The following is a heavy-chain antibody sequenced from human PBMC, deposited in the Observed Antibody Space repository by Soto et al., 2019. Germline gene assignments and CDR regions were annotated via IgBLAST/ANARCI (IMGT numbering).Heavy chain of an antibody. CDR1: GYTFTSYD. J-gene: IGHJ4*02. V-gene: IGHV1-8*01. CDR3: ARGLFSETHYSGGWYFFDY. CDR2: MNPNSGNT. Sequence: ASVKVSCKASGYTFTSYDINWVRQATGQGLEWMGWMNPNSGNTGYAQKFQGRVTMTRNTSISTAYMELSSLRSEDTAVYYCARGLFSETHYSGGWYFFDYWGQGTLVTVSS. D-gene: IGHD1-26*01.